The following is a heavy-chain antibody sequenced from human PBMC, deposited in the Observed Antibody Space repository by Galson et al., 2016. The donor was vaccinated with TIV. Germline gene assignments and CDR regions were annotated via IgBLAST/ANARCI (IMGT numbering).Heavy chain of an antibody. J-gene: IGHJ3*01. Sequence: QSGAEVKKPGESLKISCKGSGYKFNSFWIAWVRQMPGKGLEWMGIIYPADPDIRYSPSFHGQVTISVDKSISTAYLQLSSLKASDTAIYFCARHYNIWSYDPGDGFDFWGQGTLVTVSS. V-gene: IGHV5-51*01. CDR2: IYPADPDI. D-gene: IGHD3-9*01. CDR3: ARHYNIWSYDPGDGFDF. CDR1: GYKFNSFW.